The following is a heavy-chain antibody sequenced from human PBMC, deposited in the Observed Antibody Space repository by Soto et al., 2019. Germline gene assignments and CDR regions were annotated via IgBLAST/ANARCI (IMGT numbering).Heavy chain of an antibody. Sequence: PGESLKISCAASGFTFGNYAMNWVRQAPGKGLEWISSISDPGTSTYYANSVKGRFSMSRDNSKNTLFLQMNRLRADDTAVYFCAKSLVTPSDAFDLWGRGTLVT. CDR3: AKSLVTPSDAFDL. CDR1: GFTFGNYA. V-gene: IGHV3-23*01. D-gene: IGHD2-21*02. CDR2: ISDPGTST. J-gene: IGHJ3*01.